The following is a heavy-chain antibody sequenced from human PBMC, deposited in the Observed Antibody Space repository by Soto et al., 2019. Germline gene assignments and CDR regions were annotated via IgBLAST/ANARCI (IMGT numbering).Heavy chain of an antibody. V-gene: IGHV1-69*01. J-gene: IGHJ6*02. Sequence: QVQLVQSGAEVKKPGSSVNVSCKASGGTFSSYAISWVRQAPGQGLEWMGGIIPIFGTANYAQKFQGRVTITADESTSTAYMELSSLRSEDTAVYYCARAKSAKGYYYYYGMDVWGQGTTVTVSS. CDR3: ARAKSAKGYYYYYGMDV. CDR1: GGTFSSYA. CDR2: IIPIFGTA.